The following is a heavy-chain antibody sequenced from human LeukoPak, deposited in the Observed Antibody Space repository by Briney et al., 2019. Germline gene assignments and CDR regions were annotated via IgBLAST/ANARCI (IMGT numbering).Heavy chain of an antibody. Sequence: GGSLRLSCEGSGFIFSGYAMNWVRQTPAKGLEWVALIYRSGGTTYYADCVKGRFTISRDNSKNTLYLEMNSLRAEDTAIYYCAKMKGHPLPKYYMDVWGQGTTVTVSS. CDR1: GFIFSGYA. D-gene: IGHD1-26*01. CDR3: AKMKGHPLPKYYMDV. CDR2: IYRSGGTT. J-gene: IGHJ6*01. V-gene: IGHV3-23*05.